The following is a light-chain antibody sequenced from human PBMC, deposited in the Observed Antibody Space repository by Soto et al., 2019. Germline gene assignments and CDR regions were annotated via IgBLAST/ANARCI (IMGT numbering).Light chain of an antibody. CDR2: GAS. Sequence: EIVLTQSPGTLSLSPGERATVSCRASQSVSSSYLAWYQQKPGQAPRLLIYGASTRPTGIPDRFSGSGSGTDFTLTISRLEPEDFAVYYCQQYGSSLTCGKGKRLELK. CDR3: QQYGSSLT. CDR1: QSVSSSY. J-gene: IGKJ5*01. V-gene: IGKV3-20*01.